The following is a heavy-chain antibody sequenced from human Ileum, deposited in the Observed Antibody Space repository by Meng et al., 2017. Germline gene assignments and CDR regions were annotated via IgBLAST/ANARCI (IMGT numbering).Heavy chain of an antibody. Sequence: GESLKISCAASGFTFSSYAMSWVRQAPGKGLEWVSAIGGSGGSTYYADSVKGRFTISRDNSKNTLYLQMNSLRAEDTAVYYCAKARYSGYFTFIPNYFDYWGQGTLVTVSS. V-gene: IGHV3-23*01. J-gene: IGHJ4*02. CDR1: GFTFSSYA. CDR3: AKARYSGYFTFIPNYFDY. CDR2: IGGSGGST. D-gene: IGHD5-12*01.